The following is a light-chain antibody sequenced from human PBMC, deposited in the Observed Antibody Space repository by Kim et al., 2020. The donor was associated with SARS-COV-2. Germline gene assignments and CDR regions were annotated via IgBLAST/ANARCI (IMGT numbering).Light chain of an antibody. CDR2: EVN. V-gene: IGLV2-18*02. J-gene: IGLJ2*01. CDR3: SSYTTSSTLV. CDR1: SSDVGGYNR. Sequence: SVTISCTGTSSDVGGYNRVSWYQQPPGTAPKLMIYEVNNRPSGVPDRFSGSKSGNTASLTISGLQTEDEADYYCSSYTTSSTLVFGGGTKVTVL.